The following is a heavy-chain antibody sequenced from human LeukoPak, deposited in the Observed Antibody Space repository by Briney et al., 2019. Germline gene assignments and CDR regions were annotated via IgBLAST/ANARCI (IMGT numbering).Heavy chain of an antibody. CDR1: GFTFSSYS. Sequence: PGGSLRLSCAASGFTFSSYSMNWVRQAPGKGLEWVSSISSSSSYIYYADSVKGRFTISRDNAKNSLYLQMNSLRAEDTALYYCAKDLEGAIYYFDYWGQGTLVTVSS. J-gene: IGHJ4*02. D-gene: IGHD1-26*01. CDR2: ISSSSSYI. CDR3: AKDLEGAIYYFDY. V-gene: IGHV3-21*04.